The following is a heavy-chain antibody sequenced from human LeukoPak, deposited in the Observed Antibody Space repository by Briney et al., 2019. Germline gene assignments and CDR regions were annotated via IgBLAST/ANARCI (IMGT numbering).Heavy chain of an antibody. J-gene: IGHJ4*02. Sequence: SETLSLTCTVSGGSISSYYCTWIGQSPGKGLEWIGYIYFGGSTNYSPSLRSRVTISRDTSKNQFSLKLTSVTAEDTAVYYCARATGISAAANWGQGTLVTVSS. CDR2: IYFGGST. CDR1: GGSISSYY. V-gene: IGHV4-59*01. D-gene: IGHD6-13*01. CDR3: ARATGISAAAN.